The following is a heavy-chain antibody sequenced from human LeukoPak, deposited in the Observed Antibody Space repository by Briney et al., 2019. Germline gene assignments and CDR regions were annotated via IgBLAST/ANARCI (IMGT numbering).Heavy chain of an antibody. CDR2: IKHDGSEK. V-gene: IGHV3-7*03. CDR1: GFTFSSYW. J-gene: IGHJ3*02. D-gene: IGHD6-19*01. CDR3: ARDSGYSSGWEGNAFDI. Sequence: GGSLRLSCAASGFTFSSYWMSWVRQAPGKGLEWMANIKHDGSEKYYVHSVKGRFTISRDNAKNSLYLQMNSLRAEDTAVYYCARDSGYSSGWEGNAFDIWGQGTMVTVSS.